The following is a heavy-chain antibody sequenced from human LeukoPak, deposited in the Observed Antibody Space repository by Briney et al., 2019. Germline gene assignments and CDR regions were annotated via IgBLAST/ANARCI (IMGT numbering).Heavy chain of an antibody. CDR2: IIPIFGTA. V-gene: IGHV1-69*13. CDR1: GGTFSSYA. CDR3: ARVAQYSSGWYGDYYYYYYMDV. J-gene: IGHJ6*03. Sequence: GASVKVSYKASGGTFSSYAISWVRQAPGQGLEWMGGIIPIFGTANYAQKFQGRVTITADESTSTAYMELSSLRSEDTAVYYCARVAQYSSGWYGDYYYYYYMDVWGKGTTVTVSS. D-gene: IGHD6-19*01.